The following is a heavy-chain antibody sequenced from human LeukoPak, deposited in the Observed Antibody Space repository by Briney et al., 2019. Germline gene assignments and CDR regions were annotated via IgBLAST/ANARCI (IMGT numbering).Heavy chain of an antibody. Sequence: SETLSLTCDVPGGSFSGYLWSWIRQSPGKGLEWIGEVNYRGSPNYNPSLKSRVTISVDTSKNQFSLKLSSVTAADTAVYYCARGLGDYDILTGCDWFDPWGQGTLVTVSS. CDR3: ARGLGDYDILTGCDWFDP. D-gene: IGHD3-9*01. V-gene: IGHV4-34*01. CDR2: VNYRGSP. J-gene: IGHJ5*02. CDR1: GGSFSGYL.